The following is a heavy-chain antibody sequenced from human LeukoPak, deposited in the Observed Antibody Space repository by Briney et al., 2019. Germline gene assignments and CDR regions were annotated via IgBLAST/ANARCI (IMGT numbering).Heavy chain of an antibody. J-gene: IGHJ4*02. CDR2: FDPEVGDK. CDR3: ARGGMTTVNDY. Sequence: ASVKVSCKISGHALSDLSIHWVRQAPGRGPEWMGGFDPEVGDKMHAQKFQGRVTITADKSTSTAYMELSSLRSEDTAVYYCARGGMTTVNDYWGQGTLVTVSS. D-gene: IGHD4-17*01. CDR1: GHALSDLS. V-gene: IGHV1-24*01.